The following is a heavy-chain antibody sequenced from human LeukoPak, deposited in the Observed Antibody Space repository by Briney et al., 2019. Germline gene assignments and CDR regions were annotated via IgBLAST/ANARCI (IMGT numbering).Heavy chain of an antibody. V-gene: IGHV4-38-2*02. CDR3: ARITMVRGVMDYYYMDV. D-gene: IGHD3-10*01. J-gene: IGHJ6*03. Sequence: SETLSLTCTVSGYSISSGYYWGWIRQPPGKGLEWIGSKYHSGSTYYNPSLKSRVTISVDTSKSQFSLKMSSVTAADTAVYYCARITMVRGVMDYYYMDVWGKGTTVTVSS. CDR2: KYHSGST. CDR1: GYSISSGYY.